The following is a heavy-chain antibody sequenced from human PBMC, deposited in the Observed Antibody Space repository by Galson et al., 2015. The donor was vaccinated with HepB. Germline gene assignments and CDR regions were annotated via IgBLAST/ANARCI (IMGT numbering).Heavy chain of an antibody. CDR2: INAYNGHT. CDR1: AYTFISYG. CDR3: ARVGGTPGPRYCSSTSCYTFDY. J-gene: IGHJ4*02. Sequence: SVKVSCKASAYTFISYGISWVRQAPGQGLEWMGWINAYNGHTNYAQKFQGRVTMTTDTSTNTAHMELRSLRSDDTAVYYCARVGGTPGPRYCSSTSCYTFDYWGQGTLVTLSS. V-gene: IGHV1-18*01. D-gene: IGHD2-2*02.